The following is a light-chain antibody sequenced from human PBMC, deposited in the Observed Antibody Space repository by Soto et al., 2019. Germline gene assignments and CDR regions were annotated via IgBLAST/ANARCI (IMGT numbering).Light chain of an antibody. Sequence: QSALTQPASVSGSPGQSITISCTGTSSDVGGYNYVSWYQQHPGKAPKLMIYEVSNRPSGDSDRFSGSKSGNTASLTISGLQADDEADYYCSSSTSSSTPYVFGSGTKVTVL. CDR1: SSDVGGYNY. CDR3: SSSTSSSTPYV. V-gene: IGLV2-14*03. J-gene: IGLJ1*01. CDR2: EVS.